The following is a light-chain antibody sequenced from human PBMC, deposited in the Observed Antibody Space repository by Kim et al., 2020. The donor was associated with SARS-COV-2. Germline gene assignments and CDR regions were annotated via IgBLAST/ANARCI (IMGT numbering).Light chain of an antibody. CDR3: QSADSSGTYAV. Sequence: PGQTARITCSGDALPKQYAYWYQQKPGQAPVLVIYKDSERPSGIPERFSGSSSGTTVTLTISGVQAEDEADYYCQSADSSGTYAVFGGGTQLTVL. V-gene: IGLV3-25*03. CDR2: KDS. J-gene: IGLJ7*01. CDR1: ALPKQY.